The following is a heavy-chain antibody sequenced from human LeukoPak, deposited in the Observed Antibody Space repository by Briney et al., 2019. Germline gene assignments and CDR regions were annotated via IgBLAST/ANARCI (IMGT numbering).Heavy chain of an antibody. CDR1: GYTFTGYY. CDR2: INPNSGGA. V-gene: IGHV1-2*02. CDR3: AKGNWNYPDMDV. Sequence: ASVKVSCKASGYTFTGYYMHWVRQAPGQGLEWMGWINPNSGGANYAQKFQGRVTMTRDTTISTAYMELSRLRSDDTAVYYCAKGNWNYPDMDVWGKGTTVTVSS. J-gene: IGHJ6*03. D-gene: IGHD1-7*01.